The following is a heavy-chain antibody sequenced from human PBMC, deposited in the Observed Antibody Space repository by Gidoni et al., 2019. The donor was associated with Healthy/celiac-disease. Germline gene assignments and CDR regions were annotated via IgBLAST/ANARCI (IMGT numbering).Heavy chain of an antibody. Sequence: EVQLVQSGAEVKKPGESLKISCKGSGYSFTSYWIGWVRQMPGKGLEWMGIISPGDSDTRYSPSFQGQVTISADKSISTAYLQWSSLKASDTAMYYCASVTYYYDSSGYSFDYWGQGTLVTVSS. V-gene: IGHV5-51*01. CDR3: ASVTYYYDSSGYSFDY. CDR2: ISPGDSDT. J-gene: IGHJ4*02. CDR1: GYSFTSYW. D-gene: IGHD3-22*01.